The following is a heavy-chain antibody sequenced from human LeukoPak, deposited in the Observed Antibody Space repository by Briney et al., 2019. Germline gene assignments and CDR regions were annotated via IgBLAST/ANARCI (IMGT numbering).Heavy chain of an antibody. CDR3: ARGPRGYSYGPDDYYYYYGMTS. CDR1: GFTFSSYA. Sequence: GGSLRLSCAASGFTFSSYAMHWVRQAPGKGLEWVAVISYDGSNKYYADSVKGRFTISRDNSKNTLYLQMNSLRAEDTAVYYCARGPRGYSYGPDDYYYYYGMTSGAKGPRSPSP. V-gene: IGHV3-30*04. D-gene: IGHD5-18*01. CDR2: ISYDGSNK. J-gene: IGHJ6*02.